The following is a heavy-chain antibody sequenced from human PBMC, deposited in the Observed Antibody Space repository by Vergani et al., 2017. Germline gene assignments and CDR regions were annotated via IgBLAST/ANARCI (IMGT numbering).Heavy chain of an antibody. J-gene: IGHJ6*02. V-gene: IGHV3-11*04. CDR3: AKIPDISPTRHYCALDV. CDR2: ISPGATTV. CDR1: GFKFSDHY. D-gene: IGHD5-12*01. Sequence: EESGGGSVKPGGSLRLSCAASGFKFSDHYMSWIRQAPGKGLEWVSHISPGATTVSYTDSVTGRFTVARDNDNNSLTLDMTTLRVEDTAVYYCAKIPDISPTRHYCALDVWGQGTTVTVSS.